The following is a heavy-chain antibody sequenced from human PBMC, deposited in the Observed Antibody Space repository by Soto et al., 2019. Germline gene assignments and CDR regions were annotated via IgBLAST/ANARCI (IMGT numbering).Heavy chain of an antibody. Sequence: SETLSLTCNVSGGSVSSGGYYWSWIRQHPGKGLEWIGYIHYSGSTYYNPSLKSRVTMSIDTSKNLFSLNLSSVTAADTAVYYCARAGGAGSGHDWFGPWGQGTLVTVSS. V-gene: IGHV4-31*03. CDR1: GGSVSSGGYY. CDR2: IHYSGST. D-gene: IGHD6-13*01. CDR3: ARAGGAGSGHDWFGP. J-gene: IGHJ5*02.